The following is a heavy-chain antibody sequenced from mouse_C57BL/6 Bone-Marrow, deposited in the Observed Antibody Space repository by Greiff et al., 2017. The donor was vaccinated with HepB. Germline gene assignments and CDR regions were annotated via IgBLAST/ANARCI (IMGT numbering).Heavy chain of an antibody. J-gene: IGHJ2*01. Sequence: VQLQQSGAELVKPGASVKLSCTASGFNIKDYYMHWVKQTTEQGLEWIGRIDPEDGETKYDPKFQGKATITADTSSNTAYLQLSSLTSEDTAVYYCASLRSGALYWGEGTTLTVSS. CDR3: ASLRSGALY. CDR2: IDPEDGET. V-gene: IGHV14-2*01. D-gene: IGHD1-1*01. CDR1: GFNIKDYY.